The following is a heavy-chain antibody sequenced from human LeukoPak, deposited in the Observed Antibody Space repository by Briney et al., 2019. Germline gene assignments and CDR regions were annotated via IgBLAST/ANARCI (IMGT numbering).Heavy chain of an antibody. Sequence: SETLSLTCTVSNGSISSYYWIWIRQPPGKGLEWIGSIYYSGTTKYHPSLKSRVAISVDTSKEQFSLMLTSVTAADTAIYYCARRFARNWYFDLWGRGTLVTVSS. J-gene: IGHJ2*01. D-gene: IGHD3-16*01. CDR3: ARRFARNWYFDL. CDR1: NGSISSYY. CDR2: IYYSGTT. V-gene: IGHV4-59*08.